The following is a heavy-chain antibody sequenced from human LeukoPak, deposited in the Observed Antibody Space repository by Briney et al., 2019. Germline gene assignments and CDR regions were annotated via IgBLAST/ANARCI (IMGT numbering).Heavy chain of an antibody. J-gene: IGHJ4*02. CDR3: ARERRDLEPPSYYFDY. D-gene: IGHD1-1*01. Sequence: GASVKVSCKASGYTFTGYYMHWVRQAPGQGLEWMGWINPNSGGTNYAQKFQGRVTMTRDTSISTAYMELSRLRSDDTAVYYCARERRDLEPPSYYFDYWGQGTLVTVSS. CDR2: INPNSGGT. V-gene: IGHV1-2*02. CDR1: GYTFTGYY.